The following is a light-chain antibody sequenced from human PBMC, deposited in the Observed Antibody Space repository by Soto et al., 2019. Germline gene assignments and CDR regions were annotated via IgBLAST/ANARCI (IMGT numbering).Light chain of an antibody. V-gene: IGKV1-39*01. CDR3: QQTSAAPFT. CDR1: RNINTY. Sequence: DIQMAQSPSSLSASVGDTITITCRASRNINTYLNWYQQKPGKAPKLLIFGASSLQCGVTSSFSGSGSSTDFTLTINSLQPEDFATYCCQQTSAAPFTFGPGTKVDIK. CDR2: GAS. J-gene: IGKJ3*01.